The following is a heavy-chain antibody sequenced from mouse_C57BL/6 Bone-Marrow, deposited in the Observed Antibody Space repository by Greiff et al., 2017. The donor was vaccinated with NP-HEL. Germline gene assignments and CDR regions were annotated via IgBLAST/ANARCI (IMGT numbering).Heavy chain of an antibody. D-gene: IGHD5-1*01. Sequence: VKLMESGPGLVQPSQSLSITCTVSGFSLTSYGVHWVRQSPGKCLEWLGVIWRGGSTDYNAAFMSRLSITKDNSKSQVFFKMNSLQADDTAIYYCAKDSTSYYYAMDYWGQGTSVTVSS. CDR2: IWRGGST. CDR1: GFSLTSYG. V-gene: IGHV2-5*01. CDR3: AKDSTSYYYAMDY. J-gene: IGHJ4*01.